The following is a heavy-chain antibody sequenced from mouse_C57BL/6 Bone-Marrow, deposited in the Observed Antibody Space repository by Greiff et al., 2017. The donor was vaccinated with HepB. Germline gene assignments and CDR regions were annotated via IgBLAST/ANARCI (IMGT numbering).Heavy chain of an antibody. J-gene: IGHJ1*03. CDR2: ISSGGSYT. V-gene: IGHV5-6*01. CDR3: ARQITTVVAHWYFDV. CDR1: GFTFSSYG. D-gene: IGHD1-1*01. Sequence: EVQRVESGGDLVKPGGSLKLSCAASGFTFSSYGMSWVRQTPDKRLEWVATISSGGSYTYYPDSVKGRFTISRDNAKNTLYLQMSSLKSEDTAMYYCARQITTVVAHWYFDVWGTGTTVTVSS.